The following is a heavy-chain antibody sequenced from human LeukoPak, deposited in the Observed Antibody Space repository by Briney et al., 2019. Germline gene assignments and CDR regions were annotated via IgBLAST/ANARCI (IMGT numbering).Heavy chain of an antibody. Sequence: GGSLRLSCAASGFTFSSYSMNWVRQAPGKGLEWVSSISSSSSYIYYADSVKGRFTISRDNAENSLYLQMNSLRAEDTAVYYCARDAKVGATTPDYWGQGTLVTVSS. CDR3: ARDAKVGATTPDY. V-gene: IGHV3-21*01. CDR2: ISSSSSYI. D-gene: IGHD1-26*01. CDR1: GFTFSSYS. J-gene: IGHJ4*02.